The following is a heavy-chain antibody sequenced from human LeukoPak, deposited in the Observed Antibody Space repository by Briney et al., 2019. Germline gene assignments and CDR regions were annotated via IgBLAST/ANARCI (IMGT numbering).Heavy chain of an antibody. V-gene: IGHV4-61*02. CDR2: IYTSGST. CDR3: ASAPRTAVAGDWFDP. D-gene: IGHD6-19*01. Sequence: SETLSLTCTVSGGSISSGSYYWSWIRQPAGKGLEWIGRIYTSGSTNYNPSLKSRVTISVDTSKNQFSLKLSSVTAADTAVYYCASAPRTAVAGDWFDPWGQGTLVTVSS. J-gene: IGHJ5*02. CDR1: GGSISSGSYY.